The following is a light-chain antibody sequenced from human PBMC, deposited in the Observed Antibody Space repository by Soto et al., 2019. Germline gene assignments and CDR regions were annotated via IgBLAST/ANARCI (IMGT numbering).Light chain of an antibody. J-gene: IGLJ2*01. CDR1: SIDVGGYNY. CDR3: ISYVASTVL. CDR2: EVT. Sequence: QSALTQAPSASGSPGQSVTISCTGTSIDVGGYNYVSWYQQYPGKAPKLMIYEVTKRPSGVPDRFSGSESGNTASLTISGLQAEDEADYYCISYVASTVLFGGGTKLTVL. V-gene: IGLV2-8*01.